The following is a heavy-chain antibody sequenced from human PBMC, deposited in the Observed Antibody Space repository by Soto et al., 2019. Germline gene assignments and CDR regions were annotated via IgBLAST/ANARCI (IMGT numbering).Heavy chain of an antibody. CDR3: ARGYDFWSGYPYFDY. J-gene: IGHJ4*02. CDR2: IYYSGST. CDR1: GGSISSYY. V-gene: IGHV4-59*01. Sequence: SETLSLTCTVSGGSISSYYWSWIRQPPGKGLEWIGYIYYSGSTNYNPSLKSRVTISVDTSKNQFSLKLSSVTAADTAVYYCARGYDFWSGYPYFDYWGQGTLVTVSS. D-gene: IGHD3-3*01.